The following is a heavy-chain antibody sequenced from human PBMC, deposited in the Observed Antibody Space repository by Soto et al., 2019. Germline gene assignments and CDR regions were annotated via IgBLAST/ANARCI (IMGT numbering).Heavy chain of an antibody. CDR3: ARMGSQRYYYYGMDV. CDR2: ISSSSSYI. CDR1: GFTFSSYS. V-gene: IGHV3-21*01. Sequence: EVQLVESGGGLVKPGGSLRLSCAASGFTFSSYSMNWVRQAPGKGLEWVSSISSSSSYIYYADSVKGRFTISRDNAKTPLYLQMNSLRAEDTAVYYCARMGSQRYYYYGMDVWGQGTTVTVSS. J-gene: IGHJ6*02. D-gene: IGHD6-25*01.